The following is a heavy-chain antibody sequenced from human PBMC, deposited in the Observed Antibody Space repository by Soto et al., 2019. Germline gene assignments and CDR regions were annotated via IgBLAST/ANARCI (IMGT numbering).Heavy chain of an antibody. J-gene: IGHJ1*01. D-gene: IGHD6-19*01. CDR2: ISAYNGNT. CDR3: ARDNVYSSGWHEHFHQ. Sequence: ASVQVSCKASGYTFTSYGISWVRQAPGQGLEWMGWISAYNGNTNYAQKLQGRVTMTTDTSTSTAYMELRSLRSDDTAVYYCARDNVYSSGWHEHFHQCAQGTLVLVSS. CDR1: GYTFTSYG. V-gene: IGHV1-18*04.